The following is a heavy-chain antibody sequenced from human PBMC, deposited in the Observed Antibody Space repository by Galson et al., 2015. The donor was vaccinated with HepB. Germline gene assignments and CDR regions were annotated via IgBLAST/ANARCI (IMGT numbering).Heavy chain of an antibody. J-gene: IGHJ4*02. CDR2: ISSDTSDI. CDR1: GFTFSSYS. V-gene: IGHV3-21*01. CDR3: ARDQTGFGTGRDY. Sequence: SLRLSCAASGFTFSSYSMNWVRQAPGKGLEWVSSISSDTSDIYYADSVKGRSTISRDNTKNSLYLQMNSLRAEDTAVYYCARDQTGFGTGRDYWGQGTLVTVSS. D-gene: IGHD3-10*01.